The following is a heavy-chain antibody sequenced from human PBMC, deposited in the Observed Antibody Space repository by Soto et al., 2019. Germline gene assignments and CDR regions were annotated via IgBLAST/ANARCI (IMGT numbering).Heavy chain of an antibody. Sequence: SEILSLTCTVSGGSISSYYWSWIRQPPGKGLEWIGYIYYSGSTNYNPSLKSRVTISVDTSKNQFSLKLSSVTAADTAVYYCARDNGGYDYLSTNYYYMDVWGKGTTVPVSS. CDR1: GGSISSYY. V-gene: IGHV4-59*01. CDR3: ARDNGGYDYLSTNYYYMDV. D-gene: IGHD5-12*01. J-gene: IGHJ6*03. CDR2: IYYSGST.